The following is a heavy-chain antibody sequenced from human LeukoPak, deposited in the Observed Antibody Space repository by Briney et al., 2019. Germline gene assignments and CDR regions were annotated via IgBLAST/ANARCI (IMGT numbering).Heavy chain of an antibody. CDR2: INHSGST. Sequence: SETLSLTCAVYGGSFSGYYWNWIRQPPGKGLEWIGEINHSGSTNHNPSLKSRVTISVDASKNQFSLKLSSVTAADTAVYYCARYYYDSSGYLDYWGQGTLVTVSS. V-gene: IGHV4-34*01. CDR3: ARYYYDSSGYLDY. J-gene: IGHJ4*02. D-gene: IGHD3-22*01. CDR1: GGSFSGYY.